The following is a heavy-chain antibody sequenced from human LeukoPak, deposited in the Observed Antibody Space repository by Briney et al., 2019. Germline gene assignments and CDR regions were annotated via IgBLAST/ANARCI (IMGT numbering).Heavy chain of an antibody. CDR3: ARDQEGFDY. Sequence: ASVKVSCKTSGYTFTNYGMHWVRQAPGQRLEWMGWINGGNGNAKYSQNFQGRVTIIRDTSASTAYMELSSLRSEDTAVYYCARDQEGFDYWGQGTLVTVSS. J-gene: IGHJ4*02. CDR2: INGGNGNA. V-gene: IGHV1-3*01. CDR1: GYTFTNYG.